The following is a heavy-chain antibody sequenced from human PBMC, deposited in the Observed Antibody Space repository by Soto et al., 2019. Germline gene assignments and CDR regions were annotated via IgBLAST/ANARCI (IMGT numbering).Heavy chain of an antibody. CDR3: AKDRGGYSSSPRDAFDI. Sequence: GGSLRLSCAASGFTFSSYAMSWVRQAPGKGLEWVSAISGSGGSTYYADSVKGRFTISRDTSKNTLYLQMNSLRAEDTAVYYCAKDRGGYSSSPRDAFDIWGQGTMVTVSS. J-gene: IGHJ3*02. V-gene: IGHV3-23*01. CDR2: ISGSGGST. D-gene: IGHD6-6*01. CDR1: GFTFSSYA.